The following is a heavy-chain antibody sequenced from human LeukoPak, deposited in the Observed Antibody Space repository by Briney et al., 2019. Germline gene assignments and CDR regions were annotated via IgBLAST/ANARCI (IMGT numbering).Heavy chain of an antibody. V-gene: IGHV3-7*01. CDR1: GFTFCNYW. J-gene: IGHJ4*02. D-gene: IGHD3-22*01. CDR3: ARGGHSRGLDS. CDR2: IKQDGNEK. Sequence: GGSLRLSCEAPGFTFCNYWMSWVRQAPGKGLEWVANIKQDGNEKYYVDSVKGRFTISRDNAKNSLYLQMNSLRAEDTAVYYCARGGHSRGLDSWGQGTLVTVSS.